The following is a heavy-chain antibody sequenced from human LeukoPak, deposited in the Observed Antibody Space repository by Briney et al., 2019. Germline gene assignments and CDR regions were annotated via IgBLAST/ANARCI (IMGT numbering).Heavy chain of an antibody. V-gene: IGHV4-4*07. D-gene: IGHD2-21*02. CDR3: ARVKGGDPGYYYFDL. CDR2: IYTSGST. CDR1: GGSIGSYY. Sequence: SETLSLTCSVSGGSIGSYYWTWLRQPAGKGLEWIGRIYTSGSTNYNPSLTSRVTMSVDTSKNHFSLNLNSVTAADTAVYFCARVKGGDPGYYYFDLWGRGTPVTVSS. J-gene: IGHJ2*01.